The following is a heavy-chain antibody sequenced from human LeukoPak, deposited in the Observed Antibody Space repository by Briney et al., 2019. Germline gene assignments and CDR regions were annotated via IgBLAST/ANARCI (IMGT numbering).Heavy chain of an antibody. J-gene: IGHJ6*02. CDR3: AKDYGFTRPYVMDV. D-gene: IGHD3-10*01. V-gene: IGHV3-23*01. CDR2: ISGSGGST. Sequence: GGSLRLSCAASGFTFSSYAMSWVRQAQGRGMEWVSSISGSGGSTYYADSVKGRFTISRDNSKNRLYLQMDSLRAEDTAVYYCAKDYGFTRPYVMDVWGQGTTVTVSS. CDR1: GFTFSSYA.